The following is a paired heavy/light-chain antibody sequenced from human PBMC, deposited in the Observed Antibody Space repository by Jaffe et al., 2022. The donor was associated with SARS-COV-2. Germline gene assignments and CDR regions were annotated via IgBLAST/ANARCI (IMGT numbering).Heavy chain of an antibody. V-gene: IGHV3-33*01. CDR3: ARVDGGITFGGVIVNYYYYGMDV. CDR1: GFTFSSYG. CDR2: IWYDGSNK. J-gene: IGHJ6*02. D-gene: IGHD3-16*02. Sequence: QVQLVESGGGVVQPGRSLRLSCAASGFTFSSYGMHWVRQAPGKGLEWVAVIWYDGSNKYYADSVKGRFTISRDNSKNTLYLQMNSLRAEDTAVYYCARVDGGITFGGVIVNYYYYGMDVWGQGTTVTVSS.
Light chain of an antibody. CDR1: QSLLHSNGYNY. CDR3: MQALQTPPFT. J-gene: IGKJ3*01. CDR2: LGS. Sequence: DIVMTQSPLSLPVTPGEPASISCRSSQSLLHSNGYNYLDWYLQKPGQSPQLLIYLGSNRASGVPDRFSGSGSGTDFTLKISRVEAEDVGVYYCMQALQTPPFTFGPGTKVDIK. V-gene: IGKV2-28*01.